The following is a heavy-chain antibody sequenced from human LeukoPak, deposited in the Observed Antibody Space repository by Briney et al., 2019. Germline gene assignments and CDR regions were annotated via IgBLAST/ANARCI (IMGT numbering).Heavy chain of an antibody. V-gene: IGHV1-2*06. CDR2: INPNSGGT. J-gene: IGHJ4*02. D-gene: IGHD3-3*01. Sequence: ASVKVSCKASGYTFTGYYMHWVRQAPGQGLEWMGRINPNSGGTNYAQKFQGRVTMTRDTSISTAYMELSRLRSDDTAVYYCARDQAYYDFWSGYYTVSGYWGQGTLVTVSS. CDR3: ARDQAYYDFWSGYYTVSGY. CDR1: GYTFTGYY.